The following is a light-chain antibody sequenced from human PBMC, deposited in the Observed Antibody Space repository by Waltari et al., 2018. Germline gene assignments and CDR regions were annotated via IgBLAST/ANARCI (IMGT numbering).Light chain of an antibody. CDR1: QSIGTY. J-gene: IGKJ4*01. CDR2: HSY. Sequence: EVVMTQSPATLAVSPGERATLSCRASQSIGTYLAWYQHKPGHAPSLLIYHSYIRATAIPTRFRGSGSGTDFTLTISRLQSEDSAVYYCQQYNRWPPLTLGGGTKVEI. V-gene: IGKV3D-15*01. CDR3: QQYNRWPPLT.